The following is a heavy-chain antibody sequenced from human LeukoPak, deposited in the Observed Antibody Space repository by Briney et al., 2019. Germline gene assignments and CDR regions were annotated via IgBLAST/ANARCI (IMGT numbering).Heavy chain of an antibody. D-gene: IGHD6-19*01. CDR2: ISGSSGST. V-gene: IGHV3-23*01. CDR1: GFTFSSYA. J-gene: IGHJ4*02. CDR3: AKGISGWSLCYFDY. Sequence: GGSLRLSCAASGFTFSSYAMSWVRQAPGKGLEWVSAISGSSGSTYYADSVKGRFTISRDNSKNTLYLQMNSLRAEDTTIYCCAKGISGWSLCYFDYWGQGTLVTVSS.